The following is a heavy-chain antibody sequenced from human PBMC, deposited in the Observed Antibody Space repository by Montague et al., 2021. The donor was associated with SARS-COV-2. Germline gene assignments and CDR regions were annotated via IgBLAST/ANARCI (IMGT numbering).Heavy chain of an antibody. CDR3: ARAHATYYNILTGYYDVFHFNSFFDP. J-gene: IGHJ5*02. Sequence: SETLSLTCTVSGGSISGSNYYWGWIRQPPGKGLEWIGSMYYSGSTYYNPSLKSRVTISVDTSKNQFSLKLNSVTAADTAVYYCARAHATYYNILTGYYDVFHFNSFFDPWGQGTLVTVSS. V-gene: IGHV4-39*07. CDR2: MYYSGST. D-gene: IGHD3-9*01. CDR1: GGSISGSNYY.